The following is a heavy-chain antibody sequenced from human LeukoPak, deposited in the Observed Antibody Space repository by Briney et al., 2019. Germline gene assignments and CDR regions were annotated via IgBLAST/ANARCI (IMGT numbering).Heavy chain of an antibody. V-gene: IGHV5-51*01. CDR2: IYPGDSDT. D-gene: IGHD4-17*01. J-gene: IGHJ5*02. CDR1: GYTFTSHW. CDR3: ASLTPDYGDYAAYA. Sequence: GESLKISCKGSGYTFTSHWIGWVRQMPGKGLEWMGIIYPGDSDTRYRPSFEGQVTISADKSISTAYLQWSSLKASDTAMYYCASLTPDYGDYAAYAWGQGTLVTVSS.